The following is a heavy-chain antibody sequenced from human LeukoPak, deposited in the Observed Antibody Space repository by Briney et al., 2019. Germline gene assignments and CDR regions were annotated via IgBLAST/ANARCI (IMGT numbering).Heavy chain of an antibody. V-gene: IGHV6-1*01. Sequence: SQTLSLTCAISGDSVSSNSAAWNWIRQSPSRGLEWLGRTYYRSKWYNDYAVSVKSRITINPDTSKNQFSLQLNSVTPEDTAVYYCARESERWLQSLISYYFDYWGQGTLVTVSS. CDR3: ARESERWLQSLISYYFDY. J-gene: IGHJ4*02. CDR1: GDSVSSNSAA. D-gene: IGHD5-24*01. CDR2: TYYRSKWYN.